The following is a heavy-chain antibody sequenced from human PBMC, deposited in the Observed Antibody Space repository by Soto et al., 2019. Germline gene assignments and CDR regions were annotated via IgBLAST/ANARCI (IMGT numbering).Heavy chain of an antibody. CDR1: GGSFSGYY. D-gene: IGHD4-4*01. Sequence: TXXTLSLPCAVYGGSFSGYYWRWILQPPGKGLEWIGEINHSGSTNYNPSLKSRVTISVDTSKNQFSLKLSSVTDADTAVYYCARVLSTVTTSSIDYWGQGTLVTVSS. CDR2: INHSGST. V-gene: IGHV4-34*01. CDR3: ARVLSTVTTSSIDY. J-gene: IGHJ4*02.